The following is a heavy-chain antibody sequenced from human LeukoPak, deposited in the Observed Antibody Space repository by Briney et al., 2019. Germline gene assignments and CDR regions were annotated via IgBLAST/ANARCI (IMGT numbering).Heavy chain of an antibody. V-gene: IGHV3-21*01. CDR3: VRVGYCSSSTCRNYFDY. CDR1: GFPLSGYS. Sequence: PGGSLRLSCAASGFPLSGYSMNWVRQAPAKGLEWVSSISGSTNYIYYADSVKGRFTISRDNARNSLYLQMNSLRAEDTAVYYCVRVGYCSSSTCRNYFDYWGQGTLVTVSS. J-gene: IGHJ4*02. D-gene: IGHD2-2*01. CDR2: ISGSTNYI.